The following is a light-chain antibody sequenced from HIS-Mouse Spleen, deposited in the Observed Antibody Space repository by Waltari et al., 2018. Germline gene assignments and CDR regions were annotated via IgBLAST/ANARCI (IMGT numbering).Light chain of an antibody. CDR3: YSTDSSGNHRV. J-gene: IGLJ2*01. Sequence: SYELTQPPSVSVSPGQTARITCSGDALPKKYAYWYQQKSGQAPVLVIYEDSKRPSGIPCRFSGSSSGTMATLTISGAQVEDEADDYCYSTDSSGNHRVFGGGTKLTVL. CDR2: EDS. V-gene: IGLV3-10*01. CDR1: ALPKKY.